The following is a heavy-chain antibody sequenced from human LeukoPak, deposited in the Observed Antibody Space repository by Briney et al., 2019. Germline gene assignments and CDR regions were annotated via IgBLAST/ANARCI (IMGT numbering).Heavy chain of an antibody. CDR1: GGSISSYY. CDR2: IYYSGST. Sequence: SETLSLTCTVSGGSISSYYWSWIRQPPGKGLEWIGYIYYSGSTNYNPSLKSRVTISVDTSKNQFSLKLSSVTAADTAVYYCARVPAATPYYYGMDVWDQGTTVTVSS. D-gene: IGHD2-2*01. CDR3: ARVPAATPYYYGMDV. V-gene: IGHV4-59*08. J-gene: IGHJ6*02.